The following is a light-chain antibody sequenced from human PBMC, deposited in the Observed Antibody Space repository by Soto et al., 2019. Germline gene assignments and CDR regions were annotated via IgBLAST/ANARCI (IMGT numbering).Light chain of an antibody. CDR3: LQDYNYPRT. CDR1: QGIRND. V-gene: IGKV1-6*01. CDR2: GAS. J-gene: IGKJ1*01. Sequence: AIQMTQSPSSLSASVGDRVTITCRASQGIRNDLGWYQQKPGKGPKLLIYGASNVQSGVPSRFSGTGSGTDFTLTISSLQPEDFATYYCLQDYNYPRTFGQGTKVEIK.